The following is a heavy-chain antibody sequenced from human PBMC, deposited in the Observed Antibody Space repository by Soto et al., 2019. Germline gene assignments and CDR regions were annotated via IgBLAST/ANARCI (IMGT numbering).Heavy chain of an antibody. CDR2: IVVGSGNT. Sequence: EASVKVSSKVSGSTLISSPLQWWGQARGQRLEWIGWIVVGSGNTNYAQKFQERVTITRDMSTSTAYMELSSLRSEDTAVYYCAADLRYSYGYYWGQGTLVTVSS. D-gene: IGHD5-18*01. CDR1: GSTLISSP. CDR3: AADLRYSYGYY. V-gene: IGHV1-58*01. J-gene: IGHJ4*02.